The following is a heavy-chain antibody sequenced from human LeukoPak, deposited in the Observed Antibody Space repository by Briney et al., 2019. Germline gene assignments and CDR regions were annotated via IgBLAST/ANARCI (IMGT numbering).Heavy chain of an antibody. CDR2: ISSSGGST. V-gene: IGHV3-23*01. CDR1: GFTFSSYA. Sequence: GGSLRLSCAASGFTFSSYAMSWVRQAPGRGLEWVSGISSSGGSTYYADSVKGRFSISRDSSKNTLYLQMNSLRAEDTAVYYCAKSYYYDSSGYYSRSFDYWGQGTLVTVSS. D-gene: IGHD3-22*01. J-gene: IGHJ4*02. CDR3: AKSYYYDSSGYYSRSFDY.